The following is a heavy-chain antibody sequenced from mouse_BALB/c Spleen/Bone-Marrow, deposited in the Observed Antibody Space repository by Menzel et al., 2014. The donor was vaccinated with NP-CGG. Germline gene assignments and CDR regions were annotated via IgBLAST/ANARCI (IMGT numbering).Heavy chain of an antibody. Sequence: VQLQQSGADLVKPGASVKLSCTASGFNITDPYMHWVRQRPEQGLEWIGRIDPASAITNYGPKFQGKATLSADTSSNTAYLLFSSLTSEDSAVYYCATLTGTFDYWGQGTTLTVSS. J-gene: IGHJ2*01. CDR3: ATLTGTFDY. D-gene: IGHD4-1*01. CDR1: GFNITDPY. CDR2: IDPASAIT. V-gene: IGHV14-3*02.